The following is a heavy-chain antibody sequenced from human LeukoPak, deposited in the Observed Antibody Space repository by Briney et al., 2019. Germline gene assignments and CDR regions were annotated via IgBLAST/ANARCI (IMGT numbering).Heavy chain of an antibody. V-gene: IGHV3-74*01. CDR1: GFTFSSYW. Sequence: PGGSLRLSCAASGFTFSSYWMHWVRQAPGKGLVWVSRINSDGSSTSYADSVKGRFTISRDNAKNTLYLQMNSLRAEDTAVYYCAREFLSYGSGSYGDYWGQGTLVTVSS. J-gene: IGHJ4*02. D-gene: IGHD3-10*01. CDR3: AREFLSYGSGSYGDY. CDR2: INSDGSST.